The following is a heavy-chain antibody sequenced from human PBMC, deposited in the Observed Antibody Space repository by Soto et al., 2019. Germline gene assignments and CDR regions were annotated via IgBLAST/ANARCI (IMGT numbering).Heavy chain of an antibody. CDR3: AKDHYAVAGTGGMDV. CDR2: ISWDGGST. V-gene: IGHV3-43*01. Sequence: GGSLRLSCAAAGFNFDDYTLHWVRQAPGKGLEWVSVISWDGGSTYYADSVKGRFTISRDNSKNSLYLQMNSLRTEDTALYYCAKDHYAVAGTGGMDVWGQGTTVTVSS. J-gene: IGHJ6*02. CDR1: GFNFDDYT. D-gene: IGHD6-19*01.